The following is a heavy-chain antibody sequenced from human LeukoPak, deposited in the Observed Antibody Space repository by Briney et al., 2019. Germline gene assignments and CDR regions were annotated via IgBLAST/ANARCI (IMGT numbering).Heavy chain of an antibody. V-gene: IGHV4-39*07. CDR3: ARAERGVIVY. J-gene: IGHJ4*02. CDR2: IYHVGGT. CDR1: GVSIKTNSDY. Sequence: TSETLSLTCNVSGVSIKTNSDYWAWLRQPPRKGLEWIGSIYHVGGTYYNPSLKSRVTISIDTSKNQFSLKLTSVTAADTAVYYCARAERGVIVYWGQGTLVTVSS. D-gene: IGHD3-10*01.